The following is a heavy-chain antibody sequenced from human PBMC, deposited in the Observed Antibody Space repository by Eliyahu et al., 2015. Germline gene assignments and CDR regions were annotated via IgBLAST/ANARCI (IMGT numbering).Heavy chain of an antibody. Sequence: EVQLVESGGGLVKPGGSLXLSCAASGFTFSSYSMNWVRQAPGKGLEWVSSISSSSSYIYYADSVKGRFTISRDNAKNSLYLQMNSLRAEDTAVYYCARDPTGYCSGGSCYSGWFDPWGQGTLVTVSS. CDR2: ISSSSSYI. CDR3: ARDPTGYCSGGSCYSGWFDP. D-gene: IGHD2-15*01. V-gene: IGHV3-21*01. CDR1: GFTFSSYS. J-gene: IGHJ5*02.